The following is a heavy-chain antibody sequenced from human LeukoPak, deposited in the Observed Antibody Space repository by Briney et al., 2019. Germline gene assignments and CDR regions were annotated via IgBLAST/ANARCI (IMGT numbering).Heavy chain of an antibody. Sequence: ASVKVSCKASGYTFTGYYMHWVRQAPGQGLEWMGRINPNSAGTNYAQKFQGRVTMTRDTSISTAYMELSRLRSDDTAVYYCARVLRDDSSGYYYSPRGNAFDIWGQGTMVTVSS. J-gene: IGHJ3*02. CDR3: ARVLRDDSSGYYYSPRGNAFDI. V-gene: IGHV1-2*06. CDR2: INPNSAGT. CDR1: GYTFTGYY. D-gene: IGHD3-22*01.